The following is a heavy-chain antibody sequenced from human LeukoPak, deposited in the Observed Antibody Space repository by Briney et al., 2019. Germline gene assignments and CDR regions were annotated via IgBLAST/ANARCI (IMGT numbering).Heavy chain of an antibody. J-gene: IGHJ3*02. V-gene: IGHV3-30*03. CDR1: GFTFSSYG. CDR3: ARVLRDYDSRAYDAFDI. D-gene: IGHD3-22*01. CDR2: ISYDGSDK. Sequence: AGGSLRLSCAASGFTFSSYGMHWVRQAPGKGLEWVAFISYDGSDKYYADSVKGRFTISRDNSKNTLYLQMNSLRAEDTAVYYCARVLRDYDSRAYDAFDIWGQGTMVTVSS.